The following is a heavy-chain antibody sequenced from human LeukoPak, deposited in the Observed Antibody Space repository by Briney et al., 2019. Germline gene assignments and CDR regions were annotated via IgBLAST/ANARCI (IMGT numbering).Heavy chain of an antibody. CDR3: ARDWFHAIDY. Sequence: GGSLRLSCAASGFTFSDTWMHWVPQAPGRGLAGVSRIRSDGSDTRYAESVKGRFTISRDNAKNTLYLQINSLRAEDMAVYYCARDWFHAIDYWGQGTLVTVSS. J-gene: IGHJ4*02. CDR2: IRSDGSDT. V-gene: IGHV3-74*01. D-gene: IGHD2/OR15-2a*01. CDR1: GFTFSDTW.